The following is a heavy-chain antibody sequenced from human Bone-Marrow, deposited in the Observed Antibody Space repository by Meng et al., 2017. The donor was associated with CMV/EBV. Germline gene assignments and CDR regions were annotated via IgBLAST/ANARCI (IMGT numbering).Heavy chain of an antibody. CDR1: FSSYA. CDR3: AKDRVCSSTSCYFWYFDL. J-gene: IGHJ2*01. Sequence: FSSYAMGGVSQAPGKGLEWVSAISGSGGSTYYADSVKGRFTISRDNSKNTLYLQMNSLRAEDTAVYYCAKDRVCSSTSCYFWYFDLWGRGTLVTVSS. D-gene: IGHD2-2*01. V-gene: IGHV3-23*01. CDR2: ISGSGGST.